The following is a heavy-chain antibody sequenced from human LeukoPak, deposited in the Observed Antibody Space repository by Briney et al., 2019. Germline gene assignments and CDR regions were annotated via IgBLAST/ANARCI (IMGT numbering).Heavy chain of an antibody. V-gene: IGHV1-24*01. D-gene: IGHD4-17*01. CDR2: FDPEDGET. Sequence: GASVKVSCKVSGYTLTELSMHWVRQAPGKGLEWMGGFDPEDGETIYAQKFQGRVTMTEDTSTDTAYMELSSLRSEDTAVYYCATDAGDDYGDYDALDYWGQGTLVTVSS. CDR1: GYTLTELS. CDR3: ATDAGDDYGDYDALDY. J-gene: IGHJ4*02.